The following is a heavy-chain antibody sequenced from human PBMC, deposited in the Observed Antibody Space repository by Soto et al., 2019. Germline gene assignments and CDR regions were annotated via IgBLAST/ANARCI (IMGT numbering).Heavy chain of an antibody. CDR1: GYTFTTFW. D-gene: IGHD2-2*01. Sequence: GESLNIACTGFGYTFTTFWISWVRQMPGKGLGWMGRIDPRDSYVNYSPSFQGHVTISLDKSISTAYLQWGSLKASDTAMYYCARLFCSTTTCDSWFDPWGQGTLVTVSS. J-gene: IGHJ5*02. CDR2: IDPRDSYV. V-gene: IGHV5-10-1*01. CDR3: ARLFCSTTTCDSWFDP.